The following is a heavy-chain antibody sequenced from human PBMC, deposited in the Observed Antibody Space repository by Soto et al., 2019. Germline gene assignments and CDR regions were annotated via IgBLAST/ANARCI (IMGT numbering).Heavy chain of an antibody. D-gene: IGHD2-15*01. Sequence: QSLQISGQGRGCNDNNSWIQWERQITGKGLEWVGIIYPGNSNTMYSPSFQGQVTISADTALSTTYLQWDTLKPSDTAIYFCASDSHCDGGNCPMGGFDMWGQGTMVTVSS. CDR2: IYPGNSNT. V-gene: IGHV5-51*01. CDR3: ASDSHCDGGNCPMGGFDM. CDR1: GCNDNNSW. J-gene: IGHJ3*02.